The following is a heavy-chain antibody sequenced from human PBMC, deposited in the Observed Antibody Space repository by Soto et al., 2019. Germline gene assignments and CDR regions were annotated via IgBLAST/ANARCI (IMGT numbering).Heavy chain of an antibody. V-gene: IGHV1-3*01. Sequence: ASVKVSCKGSGYTFKAYAMHWVRQAPGHRLEWMGWINSSNGKTKYSQKFQDRVTITSDTSAKTAYMELRSLGSEDTAVYYCAREWAESMCFGVLNPSFGMDAWGQGNAVTVSS. CDR1: GYTFKAYA. CDR3: AREWAESMCFGVLNPSFGMDA. D-gene: IGHD2-8*01. J-gene: IGHJ6*02. CDR2: INSSNGKT.